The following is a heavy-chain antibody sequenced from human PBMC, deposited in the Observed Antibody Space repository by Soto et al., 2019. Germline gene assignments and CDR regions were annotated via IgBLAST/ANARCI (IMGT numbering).Heavy chain of an antibody. J-gene: IGHJ4*02. CDR2: IKSKSGGGTT. Sequence: EVQLVESGGGLVKPGGSLRLSCAASGCIFSNAWMSWVRQAPGKGLEWIGRIKSKSGGGTTDYAAPVKGRFNISRDDSKNTRFLQMSSLKTEDTAVYYCTTGWSSKAYWGQGTLVTVSS. V-gene: IGHV3-15*01. CDR1: GCIFSNAW. CDR3: TTGWSSKAY. D-gene: IGHD6-13*01.